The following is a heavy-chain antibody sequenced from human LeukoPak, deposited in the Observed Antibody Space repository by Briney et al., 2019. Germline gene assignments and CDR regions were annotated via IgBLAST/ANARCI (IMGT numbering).Heavy chain of an antibody. Sequence: PGRSLRLSCAASGFTFSSYGMHWVRRAPGKGLEWVAVISDDGSTNYYADSVKGRFTISRDNSKNTLYLDTNSLRAEDTAVYYCAKEGAAGGKMQYCFDYWGQGTLLTVSS. CDR2: ISDDGSTN. V-gene: IGHV3-30*18. CDR1: GFTFSSYG. J-gene: IGHJ4*02. D-gene: IGHD6-13*01. CDR3: AKEGAAGGKMQYCFDY.